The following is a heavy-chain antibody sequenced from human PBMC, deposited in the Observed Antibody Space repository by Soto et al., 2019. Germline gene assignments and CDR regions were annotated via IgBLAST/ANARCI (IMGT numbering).Heavy chain of an antibody. Sequence: QVQLQESGPGLVKPSETLSLTCTVSGGSISNYYWSWIRQPPGKGLEFIGYVYYTGSTRPNPSLNGRVTISVDTSTNWFSLKLSSVTAADTAVYYCARDVGGLPGYNYYVDFWGKGTTVTV. CDR2: VYYTGST. J-gene: IGHJ6*03. D-gene: IGHD3-10*02. V-gene: IGHV4-59*01. CDR3: ARDVGGLPGYNYYVDF. CDR1: GGSISNYY.